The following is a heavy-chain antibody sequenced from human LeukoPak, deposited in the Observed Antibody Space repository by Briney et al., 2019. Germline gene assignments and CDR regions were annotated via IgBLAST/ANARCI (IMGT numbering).Heavy chain of an antibody. V-gene: IGHV1-69*06. J-gene: IGHJ4*02. CDR1: GGTFNSYG. CDR2: IIPLYGTV. Sequence: SVKVSCKASGGTFNSYGISWVRRAPGQGFEWMARIIPLYGTVNSAQNFQGRVTITADKSTNTAYMELDSLRSDDTAIYFCARDHTTSWYPDYFDYWGQGTLVTVSS. CDR3: ARDHTTSWYPDYFDY. D-gene: IGHD6-13*01.